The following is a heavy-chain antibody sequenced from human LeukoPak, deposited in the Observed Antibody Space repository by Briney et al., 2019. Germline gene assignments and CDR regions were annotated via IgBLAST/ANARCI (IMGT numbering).Heavy chain of an antibody. D-gene: IGHD3-22*01. CDR3: ARAYYYDSSVSCADY. J-gene: IGHJ4*02. V-gene: IGHV3-74*01. CDR2: INSDGSSA. CDR1: GFTLSSYW. Sequence: GGSLRLSCAVSGFTLSSYWMHWVRQAPGKGLVWVSRINSDGSSASYADSVKGRFTISRDNAKNTLYLQMNSLIAEDTAVYYCARAYYYDSSVSCADYWGQGTLVSVSS.